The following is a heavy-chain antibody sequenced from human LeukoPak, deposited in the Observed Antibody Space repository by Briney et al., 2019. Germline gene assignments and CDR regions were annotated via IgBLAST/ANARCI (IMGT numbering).Heavy chain of an antibody. V-gene: IGHV3-66*01. CDR1: GFTVSSNH. Sequence: GGSLRLSCAASGFTVSSNHMSWVRQAPGKGLEWVSVIYSGGSTYYADYVKGRFTISRDNSKNTLYLQMNSLRAEDTAVYYCARDLVDTAMVTSYYYGMDVWGQGTTVTVSS. CDR2: IYSGGST. CDR3: ARDLVDTAMVTSYYYGMDV. J-gene: IGHJ6*02. D-gene: IGHD5-18*01.